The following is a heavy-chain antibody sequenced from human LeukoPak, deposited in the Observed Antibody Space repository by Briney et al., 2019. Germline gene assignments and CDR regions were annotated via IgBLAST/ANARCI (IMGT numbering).Heavy chain of an antibody. J-gene: IGHJ4*02. CDR2: LKSKSDGGTT. CDR3: TTDGVGVEGATYDN. Sequence: GGSLRLSCAASGFTFSSYWMSWVRQAPGKGLEWVGLLKSKSDGGTTDYAAPVKGRFTISRDDSKNTLYLQMNSMKTEDTAVYYCTTDGVGVEGATYDNWGQGTLVSVSS. V-gene: IGHV3-15*01. D-gene: IGHD1-26*01. CDR1: GFTFSSYW.